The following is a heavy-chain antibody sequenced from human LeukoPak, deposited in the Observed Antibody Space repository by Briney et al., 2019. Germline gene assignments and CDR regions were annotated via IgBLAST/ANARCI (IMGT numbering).Heavy chain of an antibody. D-gene: IGHD2-8*01. J-gene: IGHJ4*02. CDR2: ISGSGGSP. CDR3: ARAPTRPTLMVYDLYFDS. CDR1: ELNFSQIG. Sequence: GGSLRLSCVTSELNFSQIGMTWLRQAPGKGLEWVATISGSGGSPFYADSVKARFTISRDNSKNTLYLEMNSLRVEDTAVYYCARAPTRPTLMVYDLYFDSWGQGSLVTVSS. V-gene: IGHV3-23*01.